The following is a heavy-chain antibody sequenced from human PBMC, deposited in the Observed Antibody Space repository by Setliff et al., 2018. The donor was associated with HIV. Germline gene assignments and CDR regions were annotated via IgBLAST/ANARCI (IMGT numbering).Heavy chain of an antibody. Sequence: SLKISCAASGFIFSNYWMSWVRQAPGKGLERVANIRQDGSEKYYVDSVRGRFTISRDNAENSLYLRMNSLRAEDTAVYYCARTYYGGNYWGQGALVTVSS. CDR1: GFIFSNYW. J-gene: IGHJ4*02. CDR2: IRQDGSEK. D-gene: IGHD4-17*01. CDR3: ARTYYGGNY. V-gene: IGHV3-7*03.